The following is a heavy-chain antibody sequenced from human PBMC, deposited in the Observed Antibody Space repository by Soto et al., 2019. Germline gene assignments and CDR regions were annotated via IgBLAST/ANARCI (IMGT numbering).Heavy chain of an antibody. CDR2: LNPKNGAT. CDR3: ARVKGYGSGSEGFDN. Sequence: QVQLEQSGAEVREPGASVKVSCKTSGYSFTYSDINWVRQAPGQGLEWMGWLNPKNGATGSALSFKGGLTMTSEVATTTVFMELRGLRSEDTAVYYCARVKGYGSGSEGFDNWGKGPMATVSS. D-gene: IGHD3-10*01. J-gene: IGHJ4*02. CDR1: GYSFTYSD. V-gene: IGHV1-8*02.